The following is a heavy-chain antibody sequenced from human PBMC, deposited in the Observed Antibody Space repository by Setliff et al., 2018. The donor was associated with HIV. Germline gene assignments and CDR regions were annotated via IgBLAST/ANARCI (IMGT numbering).Heavy chain of an antibody. D-gene: IGHD5-18*01. CDR1: GFTFSSYA. CDR2: ITSGGST. J-gene: IGHJ4*02. V-gene: IGHV3-23*01. Sequence: PSETLSLSCAASGFTFSSYAMSWVRQTPEKGLEWVSIITSGGSTYYADSAKGRFIISRDNSQNTLYLQMNSLRADDTAIYYCAKGFRPVDTALVSGPTYWGQGIRVTVSS. CDR3: AKGFRPVDTALVSGPTY.